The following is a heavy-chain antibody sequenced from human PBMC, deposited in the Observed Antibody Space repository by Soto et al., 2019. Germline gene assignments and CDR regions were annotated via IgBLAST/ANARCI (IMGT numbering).Heavy chain of an antibody. D-gene: IGHD3-10*01. Sequence: ASETLSLTCTVSGGSVSSGSYYWSWIRQAPGKGLEWIGYIYYSGSTNYNPSLKSRVTISVDTSKNQFSLKLSSVTAADTAVYYCEWEEGGYSGFDFWGPGTLVTVSS. CDR2: IYYSGST. CDR1: GGSVSSGSYY. J-gene: IGHJ4*02. V-gene: IGHV4-61*01. CDR3: EWEEGGYSGFDF.